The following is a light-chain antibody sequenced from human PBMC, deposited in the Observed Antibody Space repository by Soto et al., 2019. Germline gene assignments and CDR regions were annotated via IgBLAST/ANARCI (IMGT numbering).Light chain of an antibody. CDR3: QQRNNCPATLT. V-gene: IGKV3-11*01. Sequence: EIVLTQSPATLSLSPGERATLSCRASQSVSSYVAWYLQKPGQPPRLLIYEASIRATGVPASFSGSGSGTDFTLTITSLKPEDLAVYYCQQRNNCPATLTFGPGTKVDIK. J-gene: IGKJ3*01. CDR2: EAS. CDR1: QSVSSY.